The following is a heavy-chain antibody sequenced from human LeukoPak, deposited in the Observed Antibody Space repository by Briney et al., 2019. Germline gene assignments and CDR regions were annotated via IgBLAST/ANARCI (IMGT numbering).Heavy chain of an antibody. V-gene: IGHV3-66*01. CDR3: ARDPKVGYCSGGSCYRGAFDI. CDR2: IYSGGST. CDR1: GFTVSSNY. D-gene: IGHD2-15*01. Sequence: GGSLRLSCAASGFTVSSNYMSWVRQAPGKGLEWVSVIYSGGSTYYADSVKGRFTISRDNSKNTLYLQMNSLRAEDTAVYYCARDPKVGYCSGGSCYRGAFDIWGQGTMVTVSS. J-gene: IGHJ3*02.